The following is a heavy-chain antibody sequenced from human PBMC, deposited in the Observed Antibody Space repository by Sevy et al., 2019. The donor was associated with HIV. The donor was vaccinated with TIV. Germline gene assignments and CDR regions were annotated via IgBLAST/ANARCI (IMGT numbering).Heavy chain of an antibody. CDR2: ISYDGSNK. V-gene: IGHV3-30*04. J-gene: IGHJ5*02. CDR3: ARDFAGPGYSSSWGTNWFDP. CDR1: GFTFSSYA. D-gene: IGHD6-13*01. Sequence: GGSLRLSCAASGFTFSSYAMHWVRQAPGKGLEWVAVISYDGSNKYYADSVKGRFTISRDNSKNTLYLQMNSLRAGDTAVDYCARDFAGPGYSSSWGTNWFDPWGQGTLVTVSS.